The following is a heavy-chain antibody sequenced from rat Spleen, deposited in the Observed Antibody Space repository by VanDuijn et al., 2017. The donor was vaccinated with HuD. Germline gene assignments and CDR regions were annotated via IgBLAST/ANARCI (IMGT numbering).Heavy chain of an antibody. CDR3: ARHHYDGYYHGPVLGVMDA. V-gene: IGHV5S23*01. Sequence: EVRLVESGGGLVQPGRSLKLSCAASGFTFSDFDMAWVRQAPTKGLEWVASISTGGDDTYYSDSVKGRFTISRENAKSTLYLQMDSLRSEDTASYYCARHHYDGYYHGPVLGVMDAWGQGASVTVSS. D-gene: IGHD1-12*03. CDR1: GFTFSDFD. J-gene: IGHJ4*01. CDR2: ISTGGDDT.